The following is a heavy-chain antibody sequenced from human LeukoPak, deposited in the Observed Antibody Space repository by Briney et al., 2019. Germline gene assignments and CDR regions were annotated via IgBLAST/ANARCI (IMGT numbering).Heavy chain of an antibody. CDR1: GGSMSTSSYY. CDR2: IYYSGNT. J-gene: IGHJ4*02. CDR3: AAARYGSGSYS. D-gene: IGHD3-10*01. Sequence: SETLSLTCTVSGGSMSTSSYYWGWIRQPPGTGLEWIGTIYYSGNTYYNPSLKSRVTISIDTSKNQFSLKLSSLRSEDTAVYYCAAARYGSGSYSWGQGTLVTVSS. V-gene: IGHV4-39*07.